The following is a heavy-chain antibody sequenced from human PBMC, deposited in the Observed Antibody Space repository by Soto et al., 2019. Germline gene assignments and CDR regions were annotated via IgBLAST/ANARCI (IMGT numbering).Heavy chain of an antibody. Sequence: ASVKVSCKASGYTFTSYGISWVRQAPGQGLEWMGWINPNSGGTNYAQKFQGWVTMTRDTSTSTVYMELSSLRSEDTAVYYCARDQDSSFDYWGQGTLVTVS. CDR2: INPNSGGT. J-gene: IGHJ4*02. CDR3: ARDQDSSFDY. D-gene: IGHD6-13*01. V-gene: IGHV1-2*04. CDR1: GYTFTSYG.